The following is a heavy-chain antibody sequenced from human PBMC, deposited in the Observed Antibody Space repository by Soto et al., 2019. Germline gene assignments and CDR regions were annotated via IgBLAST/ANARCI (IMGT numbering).Heavy chain of an antibody. CDR3: VRSRYCGGGNSLNGFDP. D-gene: IGHD2-21*01. CDR1: GGSISSYY. J-gene: IGHJ5*02. Sequence: SETLSLTCTVSGGSISSYYWSWVRQPPGKGLEWIGYIYYSGSTKYNSSLRSRVTMSVDTSKNQFSLMLSSVTAADTAVYYCVRSRYCGGGNSLNGFDPGGQGTVVTVSS. CDR2: IYYSGST. V-gene: IGHV4-59*08.